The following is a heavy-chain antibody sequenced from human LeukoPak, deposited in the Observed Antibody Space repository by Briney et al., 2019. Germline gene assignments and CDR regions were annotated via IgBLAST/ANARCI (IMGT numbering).Heavy chain of an antibody. CDR3: ASDTAMGHRFIDY. V-gene: IGHV7-4-1*02. CDR1: EYTFTSYA. CDR2: INTNTGNP. J-gene: IGHJ4*02. D-gene: IGHD5-18*01. Sequence: GASVKVSCKASEYTFTSYAMNWVRQAPGQGLEWMGWINTNTGNPTYAQGFTGRFVFSLDTSVSTAYLQISSLKAEDTAVYYCASDTAMGHRFIDYWGQGTLVTVSS.